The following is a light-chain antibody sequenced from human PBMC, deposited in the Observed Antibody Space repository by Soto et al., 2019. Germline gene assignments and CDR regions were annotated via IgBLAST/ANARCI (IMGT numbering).Light chain of an antibody. V-gene: IGKV3-15*01. J-gene: IGKJ1*01. CDR1: QSVSSN. Sequence: EIVMTQSTAIVSVSPGERATLSCRASQSVSSNLAWYQQKPGQAPRLLIYGASTRATGIPARFSGSGSGTDFTLTISSLQPEDFATYYCQQSYSTPPTFGQGTKVDIK. CDR2: GAS. CDR3: QQSYSTPPT.